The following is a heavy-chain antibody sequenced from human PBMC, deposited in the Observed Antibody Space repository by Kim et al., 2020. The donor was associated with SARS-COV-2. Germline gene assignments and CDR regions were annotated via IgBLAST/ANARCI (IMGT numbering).Heavy chain of an antibody. D-gene: IGHD6-6*01. V-gene: IGHV1-2*02. Sequence: ASVKVSCKASGYTFTGYYMHWVRQAPGQGLEWMGWINPNSGGTNYAQKFQGRVTMTRDTSISTAYMELSRLRSDDTAVYYCARVGGELDIAAVSAYLHFDYWGQGTLVTVSS. CDR3: ARVGGELDIAAVSAYLHFDY. J-gene: IGHJ4*02. CDR2: INPNSGGT. CDR1: GYTFTGYY.